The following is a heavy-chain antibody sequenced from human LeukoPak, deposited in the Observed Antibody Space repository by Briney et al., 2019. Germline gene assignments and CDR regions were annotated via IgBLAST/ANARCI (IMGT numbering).Heavy chain of an antibody. J-gene: IGHJ4*02. D-gene: IGHD2-15*01. CDR2: INGGGGST. V-gene: IGHV3-23*01. Sequence: XAPGXXPEWVSGINGGGGSTFYAESVTGRFTISRDNSKNTLFLQMNTLRAEDTAVYYCVKDGRRSPPCWGQGTLVTVXS. CDR3: VKDGRRSPPC.